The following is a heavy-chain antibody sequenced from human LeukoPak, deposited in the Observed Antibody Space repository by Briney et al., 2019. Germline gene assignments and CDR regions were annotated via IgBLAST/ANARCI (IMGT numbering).Heavy chain of an antibody. CDR1: GFTFSSYA. V-gene: IGHV3-23*01. Sequence: GGSLRLSCAASGFTFSSYAMSWVRQAPGKGLEWVSAISGSGGSTYYADSVKGRFTIFRDNSKNTLYLQMNSLRAEDTAVYYCAKDTGAIAVAGTTPSYWGQGTLVTVSS. CDR2: ISGSGGST. CDR3: AKDTGAIAVAGTTPSY. J-gene: IGHJ4*02. D-gene: IGHD6-19*01.